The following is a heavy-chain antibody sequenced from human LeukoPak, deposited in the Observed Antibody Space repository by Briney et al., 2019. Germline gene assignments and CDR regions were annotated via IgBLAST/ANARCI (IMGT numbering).Heavy chain of an antibody. J-gene: IGHJ4*02. CDR3: ARDDYGGNIGY. D-gene: IGHD4-23*01. V-gene: IGHV4-59*13. CDR2: IYYSGST. CDR1: GGSISSYY. Sequence: SETLSLTCTVLGGSISSYYWSWIRQPPGKGLEWIGYIYYSGSTNYNPPLKSRVTISVDTSKNQFSLKLSAVTAADTAVCYCARDDYGGNIGYWGQGTLVTVSS.